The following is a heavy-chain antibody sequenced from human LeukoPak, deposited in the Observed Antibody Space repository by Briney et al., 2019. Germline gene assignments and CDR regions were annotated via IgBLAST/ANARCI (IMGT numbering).Heavy chain of an antibody. CDR1: GYIFTAYY. V-gene: IGHV1-2*02. J-gene: IGHJ4*02. CDR3: ARGCLATTAPCSY. CDR2: INPNSGGT. D-gene: IGHD5-12*01. Sequence: ASVKVFCKASGYIFTAYYMHWVRQAPGQGLEWMGWINPNSGGTNYAQKFQGRVTMTRDTSISTAYMELSRLRSDDTAVYYRARGCLATTAPCSYWGQGTLVTVSS.